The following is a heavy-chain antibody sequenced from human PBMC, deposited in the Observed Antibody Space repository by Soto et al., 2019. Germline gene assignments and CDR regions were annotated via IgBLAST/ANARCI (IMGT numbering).Heavy chain of an antibody. V-gene: IGHV3-30-3*01. Sequence: QVQLVESGGGVVQPGRSLRLSCAASGFTFSSYAMHWVRQAPGKGPEWVAVISYDGSNKYYADSVKGRFTISRDNSKNTLYLQMNSLRAEDTAVYYCAREGYSRAIDYWGQGTLVTVSS. D-gene: IGHD2-15*01. CDR2: ISYDGSNK. CDR3: AREGYSRAIDY. J-gene: IGHJ4*02. CDR1: GFTFSSYA.